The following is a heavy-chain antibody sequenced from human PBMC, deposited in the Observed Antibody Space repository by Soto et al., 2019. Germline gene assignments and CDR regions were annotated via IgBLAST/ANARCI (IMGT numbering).Heavy chain of an antibody. CDR1: GFTFSSYG. V-gene: IGHV3-33*01. D-gene: IGHD6-13*01. CDR3: AREGFYYRSTAAAAPNYYYYYMDV. J-gene: IGHJ6*03. Sequence: QVQLVESGGGVVQPGRSLRLSCAASGFTFSSYGMHWVRQAPGKGLEWVAVIWYDGSNKYYADSVKGRFTISRDNSKNTLYLQRTSLRAEDTAVYYCAREGFYYRSTAAAAPNYYYYYMDVWGKGTTVTVSS. CDR2: IWYDGSNK.